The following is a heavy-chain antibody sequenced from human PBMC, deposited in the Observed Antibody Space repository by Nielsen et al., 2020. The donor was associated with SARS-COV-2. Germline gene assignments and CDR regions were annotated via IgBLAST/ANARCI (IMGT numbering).Heavy chain of an antibody. CDR3: AKDLSDELHAYSHGVGGYFDY. CDR2: ISHDGASR. CDR1: GFTFIKSA. D-gene: IGHD5-18*01. Sequence: GESLKISCAASGFTFIKSAMHWVRQAPGQGLEWVATISHDGASRDYADSAKGRLTISRDNSKSTLYLQISSLRPEDTAVYYCAKDLSDELHAYSHGVGGYFDYWGQGSLVTVSS. V-gene: IGHV3-30-3*01. J-gene: IGHJ4*02.